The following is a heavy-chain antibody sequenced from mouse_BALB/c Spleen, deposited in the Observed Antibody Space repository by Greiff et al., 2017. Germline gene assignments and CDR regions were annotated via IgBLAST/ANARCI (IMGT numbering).Heavy chain of an antibody. CDR2: INSNGGST. Sequence: EVQLVESGGGLVQPGGSLKLSCAASGFTFSNYCMSWVRQTPDKRLEWVATINSNGGSTYYPDSVKGRFTISRDNAKNTLYLQMSSLKSEDTAMYYCARVGGDYRAMFAYWGQGTMVTVSA. V-gene: IGHV5-6-3*01. CDR3: ARVGGDYRAMFAY. CDR1: GFTFSNYC. J-gene: IGHJ3*01. D-gene: IGHD3-1*01.